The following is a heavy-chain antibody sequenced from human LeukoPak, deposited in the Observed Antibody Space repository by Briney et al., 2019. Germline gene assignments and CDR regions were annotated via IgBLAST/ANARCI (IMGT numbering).Heavy chain of an antibody. J-gene: IGHJ4*02. V-gene: IGHV4-59*08. CDR1: GGSISSYY. D-gene: IGHD4-17*01. Sequence: SETLSLTCTVSGGSISSYYWSWIRQPPGKGLEWIGYIYYTGTTNYNPSLKSRVTISVDTSKNHFSLKLSSVTAADTAVYYCARHTSYGGNPAFGYWGKETLVTVSS. CDR2: IYYTGTT. CDR3: ARHTSYGGNPAFGY.